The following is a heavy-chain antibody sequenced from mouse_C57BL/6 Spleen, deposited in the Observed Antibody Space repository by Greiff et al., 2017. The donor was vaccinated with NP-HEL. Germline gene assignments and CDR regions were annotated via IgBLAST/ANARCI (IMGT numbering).Heavy chain of an antibody. V-gene: IGHV1-15*01. CDR1: GYTFTDYE. D-gene: IGHD4-1*02. Sequence: QVQLQQSGAELVRPGASVTLSCKASGYTFTDYEMHWVKQTPVHGLEWIGAIDPETGGTAYNQKFKGKAILTADKSSSTAYMELRSLTSEDSAVYYCTSTGTKAWFAYWGQGTLVTVSA. CDR2: IDPETGGT. CDR3: TSTGTKAWFAY. J-gene: IGHJ3*01.